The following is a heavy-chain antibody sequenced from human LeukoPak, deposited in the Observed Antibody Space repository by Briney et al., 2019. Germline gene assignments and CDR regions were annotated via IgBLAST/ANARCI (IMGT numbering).Heavy chain of an antibody. Sequence: SETLSLTCTVSGGSISSYYWSWIRQPAGKGLEWIGRIYTSGSTNYNPSLKGRVTMSVDTSKNQFSPKLSSVTAADTAVYYCAATMVQGVQRVWDAFDIWGQGTMVTVSS. CDR1: GGSISSYY. D-gene: IGHD3-10*01. V-gene: IGHV4-4*07. CDR2: IYTSGST. CDR3: AATMVQGVQRVWDAFDI. J-gene: IGHJ3*02.